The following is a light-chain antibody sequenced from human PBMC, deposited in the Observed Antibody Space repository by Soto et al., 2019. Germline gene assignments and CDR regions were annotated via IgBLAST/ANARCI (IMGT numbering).Light chain of an antibody. V-gene: IGKV3-20*01. CDR3: QQYGSSRWT. Sequence: EIVLTQSPGTLSLSPGERATLSCRASPSVSSSYLAWYQQNRGQAPRLLIYGASSRAPGIPDRFGGSGSGTDFTLTISRLEPEDFAVYYCQQYGSSRWTFGQGTKVEIK. CDR1: PSVSSSY. J-gene: IGKJ1*01. CDR2: GAS.